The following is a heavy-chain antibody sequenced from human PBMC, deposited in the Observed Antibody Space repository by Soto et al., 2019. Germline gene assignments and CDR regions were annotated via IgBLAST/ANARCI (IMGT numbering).Heavy chain of an antibody. J-gene: IGHJ4*02. V-gene: IGHV3-23*01. Sequence: GGSLRLSCAASGFTFSSYAMSWVRQAPGKGLEWVSAISGSGGSTYYADSVKGRFTISRDNSKNTLYLQMNSLRAEDTAVYYCAKAHHRGVVVPAARFDYWGQGTLVTVSS. CDR1: GFTFSSYA. CDR2: ISGSGGST. D-gene: IGHD2-2*01. CDR3: AKAHHRGVVVPAARFDY.